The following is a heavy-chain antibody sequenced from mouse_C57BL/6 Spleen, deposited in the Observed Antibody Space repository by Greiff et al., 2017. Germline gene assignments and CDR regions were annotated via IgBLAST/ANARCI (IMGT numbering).Heavy chain of an antibody. CDR2: ISYDGSN. V-gene: IGHV3-6*01. J-gene: IGHJ4*01. Sequence: EVHLVESGPGLVKPSQSLSLTCSVTGYSITSGYYWNWIRQFPGNKLEWMGYISYDGSNNYNPSLKNRISITRDTSKNQFFLKLNSVTTEDTATYYCARVIYLYAMDYWGQGTSVTVSS. CDR3: ARVIYLYAMDY. CDR1: GYSITSGYY. D-gene: IGHD5-1-1*01.